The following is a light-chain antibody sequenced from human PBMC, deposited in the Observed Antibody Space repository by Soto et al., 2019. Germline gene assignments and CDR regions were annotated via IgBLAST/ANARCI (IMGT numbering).Light chain of an antibody. CDR1: QSVRSN. CDR3: QQYGTSPRT. Sequence: EIVMTQSPATLSVPPGERATLYCRASQSVRSNLAWYQQKPGQAPRLLIYGASARATGIPDRFSGSGSGTDFTLTISRLEPEDFAVYYCQQYGTSPRTFGQGTKVDI. J-gene: IGKJ1*01. V-gene: IGKV3D-15*01. CDR2: GAS.